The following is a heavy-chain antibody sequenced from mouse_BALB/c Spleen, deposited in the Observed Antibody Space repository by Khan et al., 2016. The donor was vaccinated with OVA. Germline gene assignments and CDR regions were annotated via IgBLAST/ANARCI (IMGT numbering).Heavy chain of an antibody. CDR2: MWAGGST. V-gene: IGHV2-9*02. CDR3: ARPYYGSAWFAY. D-gene: IGHD1-1*01. J-gene: IGHJ3*01. Sequence: QVQLQQSGPGLVAPSQSLSITCTVSGFSLTNYGVHWVRQPPGKGLEWLGVMWAGGSTNYNSALMSRLSITKDNSKSQIFLKVSSLQTDDTAIYYCARPYYGSAWFAYWGQGTLVTVSA. CDR1: GFSLTNYG.